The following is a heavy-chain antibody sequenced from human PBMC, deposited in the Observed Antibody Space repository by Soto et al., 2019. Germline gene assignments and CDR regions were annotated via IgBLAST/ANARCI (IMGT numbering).Heavy chain of an antibody. V-gene: IGHV4-59*01. CDR3: AGVCRGALEF. CDR1: GGSISSYY. Sequence: SETLSHTCTVSGGSISSYYWSWIRQPPGKELEWIGYIYYRGSTNYNPSLKSRVTILVDTSKNQFYLKLSICTAADTAVYYCAGVCRGALEFWGQGTTVPGSS. J-gene: IGHJ3*01. CDR2: IYYRGST.